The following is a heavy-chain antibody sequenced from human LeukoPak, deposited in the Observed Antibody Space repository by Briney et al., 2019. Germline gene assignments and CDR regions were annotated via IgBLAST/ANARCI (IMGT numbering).Heavy chain of an antibody. J-gene: IGHJ4*02. D-gene: IGHD3-3*01. CDR3: ARDPRSFGAPIDY. V-gene: IGHV3-7*01. CDR2: IKQDGSEK. Sequence: GGSLRLSRAASGFTFSSYWMSWVRQAPGKGLEWVANIKQDGSEKYYVDSVKGRFTISRDNAKNSLYLQMNSLRAEDTAVYYCARDPRSFGAPIDYWGQGTLVTVSS. CDR1: GFTFSSYW.